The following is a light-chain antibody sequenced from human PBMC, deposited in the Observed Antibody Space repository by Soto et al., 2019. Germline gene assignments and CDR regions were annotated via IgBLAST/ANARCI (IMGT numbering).Light chain of an antibody. CDR3: CSYAGGSTYV. V-gene: IGLV2-23*01. J-gene: IGLJ1*01. Sequence: QSALTQPASVSGSPGQSITISCTGTSSDVGGYNYVSWYQHHAGKAPRLMIYADSKRPSAISDRFSGSKSGNTASLTISGLQAEDEADYYCCSYAGGSTYVFGTGTKLTVL. CDR2: ADS. CDR1: SSDVGGYNY.